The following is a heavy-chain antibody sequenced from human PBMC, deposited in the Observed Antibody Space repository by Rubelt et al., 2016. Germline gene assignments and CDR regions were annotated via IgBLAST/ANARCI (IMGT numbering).Heavy chain of an antibody. CDR3: ARGRTRYYYDSSGYYYFDY. D-gene: IGHD3-22*01. J-gene: IGHJ4*02. CDR2: INHSGST. V-gene: IGHV4-34*10. Sequence: QVQLQESGPGLVKPSETLSLTCAVSGGSISSYYWSWIRQPPGKGLEWIGEINHSGSTNYNPSLKSRVTISVDTSKNQFSLKLSTVTAADTAVYYCARGRTRYYYDSSGYYYFDYWGQGTLVTVSS. CDR1: GGSISSYY.